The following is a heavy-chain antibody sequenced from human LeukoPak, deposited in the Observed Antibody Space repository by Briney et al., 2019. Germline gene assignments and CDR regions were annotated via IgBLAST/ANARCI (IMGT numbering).Heavy chain of an antibody. CDR2: INHSGST. Sequence: SETLSLTCAVYGGSLSGYYWSWIRQPPGKGLEWIGEINHSGSTNYNPSLKSRVTISVDTSKNQFSLKLSSVTAADTAVYYCARDSRGNDALDIWGLGTMVTVSS. CDR3: ARDSRGNDALDI. D-gene: IGHD1-26*01. CDR1: GGSLSGYY. V-gene: IGHV4-34*01. J-gene: IGHJ3*02.